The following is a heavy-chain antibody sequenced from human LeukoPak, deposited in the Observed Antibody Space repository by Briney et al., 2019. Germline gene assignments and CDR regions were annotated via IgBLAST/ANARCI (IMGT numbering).Heavy chain of an antibody. V-gene: IGHV3-23*01. CDR1: GFIFSDYS. CDR2: VTGSGVSS. D-gene: IGHD3-22*01. J-gene: IGHJ4*02. Sequence: PGGSPRLSCAASGFIFSDYSMSWVRQAPGKGLEWVSSVTGSGVSSDYADSVKGRFTISRDNSKNTLYLYMNTLRAEDTAVYYCAKRKFESSGYHDYWGQGTLVPVSS. CDR3: AKRKFESSGYHDY.